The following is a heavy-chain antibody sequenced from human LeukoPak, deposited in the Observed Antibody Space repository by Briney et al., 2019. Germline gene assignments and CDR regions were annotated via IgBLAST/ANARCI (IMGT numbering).Heavy chain of an antibody. CDR3: ARERYSYGQRSFDY. Sequence: ASVKVSCKASGYTFTGYYMHWVRQAPGQGLEWMGWINPNCGGTNYAQKFQGRVTMTRDTSISTAYMELSRLRSDDTAVYYCARERYSYGQRSFDYWDQGTLVTVSS. J-gene: IGHJ4*02. CDR2: INPNCGGT. CDR1: GYTFTGYY. D-gene: IGHD5-18*01. V-gene: IGHV1-2*02.